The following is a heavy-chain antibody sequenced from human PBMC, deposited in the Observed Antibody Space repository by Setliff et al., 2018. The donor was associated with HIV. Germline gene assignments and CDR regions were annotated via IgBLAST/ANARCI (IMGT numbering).Heavy chain of an antibody. J-gene: IGHJ3*02. CDR2: IHHSGST. V-gene: IGHV4-39*01. CDR3: ARHSIAVVIGVPERDDAFDI. CDR1: GGSISSSSFY. D-gene: IGHD2-21*01. Sequence: PSETLSLTCTVSGGSISSSSFYWGWIRQPPGKGLEYIGNIHHSGSTHYNPSLKSRVAISVDTSKNQFSLKLSSVTAADTAVYYCARHSIAVVIGVPERDDAFDIWGHGTMVT.